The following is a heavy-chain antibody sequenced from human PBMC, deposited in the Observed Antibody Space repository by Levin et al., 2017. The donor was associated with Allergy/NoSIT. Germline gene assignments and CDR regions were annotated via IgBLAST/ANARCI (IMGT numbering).Heavy chain of an antibody. CDR1: GFSFRDYT. Sequence: ETLSLTCAASGFSFRDYTMNWVRRAPGKGLEWVSSISSRSSDIYYADSVKGRFTISRDDAKNSLDLQMNSLRADDTAVYYCARAELNWGQGTLVTVSS. V-gene: IGHV3-21*01. CDR3: ARAELN. J-gene: IGHJ4*02. CDR2: ISSRSSDI. D-gene: IGHD1-26*01.